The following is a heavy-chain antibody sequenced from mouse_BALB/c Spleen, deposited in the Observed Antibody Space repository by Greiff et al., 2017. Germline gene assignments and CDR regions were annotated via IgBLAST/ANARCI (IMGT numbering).Heavy chain of an antibody. V-gene: IGHV1-14*01. Sequence: VQLQQSGPELVKPGASVKMSCKASGYTFTSYVMHWVKQKPGQGLEWIGYINPYNDGTKYNEKFKGKATLTSDKSSSTAYMELSSLTSEDSAVYYCARFYGYDGWYFDVWGAGTTVTVSS. CDR3: ARFYGYDGWYFDV. J-gene: IGHJ1*01. CDR2: INPYNDGT. CDR1: GYTFTSYV. D-gene: IGHD2-2*01.